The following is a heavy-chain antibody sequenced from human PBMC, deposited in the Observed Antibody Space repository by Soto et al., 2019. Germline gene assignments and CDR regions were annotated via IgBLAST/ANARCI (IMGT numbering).Heavy chain of an antibody. J-gene: IGHJ5*02. CDR1: GGTFSSYA. CDR2: ISAYNGNT. V-gene: IGHV1-18*01. Sequence: SVKVSCKASGGTFSSYAISWVRQAPGQGLEWMGWISAYNGNTNYAQKLQGRVTMTTDTSTSTAYMELRSLRSDDTAVYYCARDFGDRIDWFDPWGQGTLVTVSS. CDR3: ARDFGDRIDWFDP. D-gene: IGHD3-3*01.